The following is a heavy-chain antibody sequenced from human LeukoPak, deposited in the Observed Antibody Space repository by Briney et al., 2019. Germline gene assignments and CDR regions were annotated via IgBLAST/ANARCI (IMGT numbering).Heavy chain of an antibody. CDR2: IRYDGSNK. D-gene: IGHD3-10*01. CDR3: AKDSYGSGSYGQNFDY. Sequence: PGGSLRLSCVGSGFTFSRYDVHWVRQAPGKGLEWVAFIRYDGSNKYYADSVKGRFTISRDNSKNTLYLQMNSLRAEDTAVYYCAKDSYGSGSYGQNFDYWGQGTLVTVSS. J-gene: IGHJ4*02. CDR1: GFTFSRYD. V-gene: IGHV3-30*02.